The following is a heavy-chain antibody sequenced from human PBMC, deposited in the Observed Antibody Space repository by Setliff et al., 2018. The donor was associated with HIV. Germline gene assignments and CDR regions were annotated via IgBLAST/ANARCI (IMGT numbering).Heavy chain of an antibody. V-gene: IGHV1-2*06. J-gene: IGHJ3*01. CDR1: GYTFTTYA. CDR2: ISPNNGAA. Sequence: GASVKVSCKASGYTFTTYAMNWVRQAPGQGLEWIGRISPNNGAAEYAPKFQGRVSMTLDTSVSTAYLEIPRLTSDDAAVYFCARPRVFDSFDVWGQGTKVTVSS. D-gene: IGHD6-6*01. CDR3: ARPRVFDSFDV.